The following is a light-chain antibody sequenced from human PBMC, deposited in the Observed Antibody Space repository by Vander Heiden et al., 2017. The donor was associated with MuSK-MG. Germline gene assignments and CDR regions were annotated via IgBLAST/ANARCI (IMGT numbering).Light chain of an antibody. Sequence: EIVLTQSPGTLSLSPGERATLSCKASQSVSSSYLTWHQQTPGQAPRLLIYGASSRATVIPSRFSGSASGTDFTLTISRLEPEDFAVYYCQQYGSSPLTFGGGTKVEIK. J-gene: IGKJ4*01. CDR2: GAS. CDR1: QSVSSSY. V-gene: IGKV3-20*01. CDR3: QQYGSSPLT.